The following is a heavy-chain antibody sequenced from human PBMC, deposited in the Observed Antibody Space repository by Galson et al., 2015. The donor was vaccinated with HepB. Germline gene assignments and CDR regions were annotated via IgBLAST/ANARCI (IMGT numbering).Heavy chain of an antibody. CDR2: IRYDGSNK. CDR1: GFTFSSYG. CDR3: AKDRLVQLWYSGTGMDV. D-gene: IGHD5-18*01. V-gene: IGHV3-30*02. Sequence: SLRLSCAASGFTFSSYGMHWVRQAPGKGLEWVAFIRYDGSNKYYADSVKGRFTISRDNSKNTLYLQMNSLRAEDTAVYYCAKDRLVQLWYSGTGMDVWGQGTTVTVSS. J-gene: IGHJ6*02.